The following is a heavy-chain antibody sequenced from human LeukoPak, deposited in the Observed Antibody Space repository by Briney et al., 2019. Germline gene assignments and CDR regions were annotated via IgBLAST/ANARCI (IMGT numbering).Heavy chain of an antibody. CDR1: GFTFSSYW. D-gene: IGHD5-18*01. J-gene: IGHJ4*02. V-gene: IGHV3-7*02. Sequence: GGSLRLSCAASGFTFSSYWMSWIRQAPGKGLEWVANIQQDGSEKYYVDSVKGRFTISRDNAKNSLYLQMDSLRAEDTAVYYCARGVDAAMVVDYWGQGTLVTVSS. CDR2: IQQDGSEK. CDR3: ARGVDAAMVVDY.